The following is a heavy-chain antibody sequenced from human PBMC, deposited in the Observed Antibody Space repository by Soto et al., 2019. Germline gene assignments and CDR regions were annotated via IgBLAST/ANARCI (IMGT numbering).Heavy chain of an antibody. CDR1: GGTFSSYA. D-gene: IGHD6-6*01. Sequence: EASVKVSCKASGGTFSSYAISWVRQAPGQGREWMGGIIPIFGTANYAQKFQGRVTITADESTSTAYMELSSLRSEDTAVYYCARVTYSSSPAYYYYYGMDVWGQGXTVTVYS. J-gene: IGHJ6*02. V-gene: IGHV1-69*13. CDR3: ARVTYSSSPAYYYYYGMDV. CDR2: IIPIFGTA.